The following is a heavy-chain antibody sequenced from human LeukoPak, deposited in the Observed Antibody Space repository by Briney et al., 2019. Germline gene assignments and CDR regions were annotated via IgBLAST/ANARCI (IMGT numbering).Heavy chain of an antibody. V-gene: IGHV1-18*01. CDR3: ARTHDYVWGSYRFFDH. CDR1: GYTFTSYG. CDR2: ISAYIGNT. D-gene: IGHD3-16*02. J-gene: IGHJ4*02. Sequence: GASVKVSCKASGYTFTSYGISWVRQAPGQGLECMGWISAYIGNTNYAQKLQGRVTMTTDTSTSTAYMELRSLRSDDTAVYYCARTHDYVWGSYRFFDHWGQGTLVTVSS.